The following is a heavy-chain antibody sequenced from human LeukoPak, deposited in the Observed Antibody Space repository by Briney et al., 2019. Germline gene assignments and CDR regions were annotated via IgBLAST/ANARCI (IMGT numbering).Heavy chain of an antibody. Sequence: GGSLSLSCAASGFTFSDYSMSWIRQAPGKGLEWISYISSSTYTNYADSVRGRFTISRDNAKNSMYLQMNSLRAQDTAVYYCARDRVGASPHYWGQRALVTVSS. CDR3: ARDRVGASPHY. CDR2: ISSSTYT. V-gene: IGHV3-11*05. D-gene: IGHD1-26*01. J-gene: IGHJ4*02. CDR1: GFTFSDYS.